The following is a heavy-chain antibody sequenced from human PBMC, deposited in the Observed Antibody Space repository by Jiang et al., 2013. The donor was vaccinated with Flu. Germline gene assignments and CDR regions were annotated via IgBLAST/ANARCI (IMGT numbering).Heavy chain of an antibody. CDR2: ISYDGSNK. CDR3: ASGYSGQRGYFDY. CDR1: GFTFSSYA. V-gene: IGHV3-30-3*01. D-gene: IGHD5-12*01. J-gene: IGHJ4*02. Sequence: VQLLESGGGVVQPGRSLRLSCAASGFTFSSYAMHWVRQAPGKGLEWVAVISYDGSNKYYADSVKGRFTISRDNSKNTLYLQMNSLRAEDTAVYYCASGYSGQRGYFDYWAGNPGHRLL.